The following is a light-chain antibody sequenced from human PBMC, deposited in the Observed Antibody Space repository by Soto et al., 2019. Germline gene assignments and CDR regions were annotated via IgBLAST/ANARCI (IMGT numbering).Light chain of an antibody. CDR2: DAS. V-gene: IGKV3-20*01. CDR1: QSVGNNY. J-gene: IGKJ4*01. Sequence: EIVLTQSPGTLSLSPGERATLSCRASQSVGNNYLAWYQQKPGQAPRLLIYDASNRATGIPDRFSGSGSGTDFTLTISRLEPEDFAVYYCQQYGSTPLTFGGGTKVEIK. CDR3: QQYGSTPLT.